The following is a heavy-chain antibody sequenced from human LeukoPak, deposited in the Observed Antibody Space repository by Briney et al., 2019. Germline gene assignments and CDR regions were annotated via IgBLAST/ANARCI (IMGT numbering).Heavy chain of an antibody. CDR3: TRVRSSSWYDY. V-gene: IGHV3-74*01. CDR1: GFTFSTSW. J-gene: IGHJ4*02. Sequence: GGSLRLSCATSGFTFSTSWMHWVRQAPGKGLVWVSRISGYGTTTTYADSVKGRFTISRDNAKNTLFLQMNSLRVDDTAVYYCTRVRSSSWYDYWGQGALVTVSS. CDR2: ISGYGTTT. D-gene: IGHD6-13*01.